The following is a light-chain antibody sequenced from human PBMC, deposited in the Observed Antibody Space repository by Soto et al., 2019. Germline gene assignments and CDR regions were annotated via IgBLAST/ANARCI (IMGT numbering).Light chain of an antibody. CDR1: TDDIRSYKL. Sequence: QAVLTQPASVSRSPGQSITISCTGITDDIRSYKLVSWYQQYPGKAPKLIIYDDIKRPSGVSSRFSGSKSGNTASLTISVLQAEDEADSLCCSHSGFNTPYVCASGTKVTV. V-gene: IGLV2-23*01. J-gene: IGLJ1*01. CDR2: DDI. CDR3: CSHSGFNTPYV.